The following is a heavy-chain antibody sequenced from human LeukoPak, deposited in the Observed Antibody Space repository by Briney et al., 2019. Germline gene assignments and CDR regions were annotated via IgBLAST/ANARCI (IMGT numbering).Heavy chain of an antibody. CDR3: AREHYYDSSGYLGY. D-gene: IGHD3-22*01. Sequence: GRSLRLSCAASGFTFSSYGMHWVRQAPGKGLEWVAVISYDGSNKYYADSVKGRFTISRDNSKNTLYLQMNSLRAEDTAVYYCAREHYYDSSGYLGYWGQGTLVTVSS. CDR1: GFTFSSYG. V-gene: IGHV3-30*03. J-gene: IGHJ4*02. CDR2: ISYDGSNK.